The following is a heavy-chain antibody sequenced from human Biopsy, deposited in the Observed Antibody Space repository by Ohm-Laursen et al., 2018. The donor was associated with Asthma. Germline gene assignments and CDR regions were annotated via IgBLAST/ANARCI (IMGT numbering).Heavy chain of an antibody. CDR3: ARPRHTIFYDAFDI. V-gene: IGHV4-61*01. CDR1: GGSVSTGSYY. CDR2: IYYTGSD. D-gene: IGHD3-9*01. J-gene: IGHJ3*02. Sequence: SDTLSLTCTVSGGSVSTGSYYWSWIRQPPGKGLEWLGYIYYTGSDNYNPSLKSRVTISVDTSKNQFSLRLNSVTAADTAMYYCARPRHTIFYDAFDIWGQGTMVTVSS.